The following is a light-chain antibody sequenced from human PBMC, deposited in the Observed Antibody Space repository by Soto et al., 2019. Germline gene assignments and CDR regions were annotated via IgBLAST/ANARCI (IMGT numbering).Light chain of an antibody. CDR2: DVS. V-gene: IGLV2-14*01. CDR1: SSDVGGYNY. J-gene: IGLJ3*02. Sequence: QSVLTQSASVSGSPGQSITISCTGTSSDVGGYNYVSWYQQHPGKAPKLIIYDVSNRPSGVSTRFSGSKSGNTASLTISGVQAEDDAVYSCSSYTRTNSWVFGGGTTLTVL. CDR3: SSYTRTNSWV.